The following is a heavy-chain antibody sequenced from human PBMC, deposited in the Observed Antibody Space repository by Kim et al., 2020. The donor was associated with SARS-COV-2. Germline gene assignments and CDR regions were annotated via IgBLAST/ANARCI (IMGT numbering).Heavy chain of an antibody. D-gene: IGHD3-3*01. J-gene: IGHJ6*02. Sequence: GGSLRLSCAASGFTFSDYYMSWIRQAPGKGLEWLAYISSSSRSTIYIDTNYADSVKGRFTISRDNTKNSVYLEMNSLRAEDTAVYYCARDRAPAWSGYRKQYGLDVWGQGTTVTVSS. CDR1: GFTFSDYY. CDR2: ISSSSRSTIYIDT. V-gene: IGHV3-11*05. CDR3: ARDRAPAWSGYRKQYGLDV.